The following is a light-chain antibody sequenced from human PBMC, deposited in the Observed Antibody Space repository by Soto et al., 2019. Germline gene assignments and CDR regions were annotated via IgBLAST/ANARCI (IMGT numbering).Light chain of an antibody. Sequence: EIVLTQSPGTLSLSPGERATLSCRASQSFSSNYLAWYQQKPGQAPRLLIYGASSRATGIPDRFSGSGSGTDFTLTISRLEPEDFAVYYCHQYASSSSTFGQGTKVEIK. CDR2: GAS. V-gene: IGKV3-20*01. CDR1: QSFSSNY. J-gene: IGKJ1*01. CDR3: HQYASSSST.